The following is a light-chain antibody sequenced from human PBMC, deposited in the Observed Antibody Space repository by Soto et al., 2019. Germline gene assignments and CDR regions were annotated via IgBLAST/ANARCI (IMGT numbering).Light chain of an antibody. CDR3: HQRQSWPRT. V-gene: IGKV1-5*01. J-gene: IGKJ1*01. CDR2: HAY. CDR1: QSISSW. Sequence: DIQMTQSPSTLSASVRDRVTLTCRASQSISSWLAWYQQKPGKAPKLLIYHAYSLESGVPSRFSGSESGTDFTLTISDVEPEDFAVYYCHQRQSWPRTFGKGTKVDIK.